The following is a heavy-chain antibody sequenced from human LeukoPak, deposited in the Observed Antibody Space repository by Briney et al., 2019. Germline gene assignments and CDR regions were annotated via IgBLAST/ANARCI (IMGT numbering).Heavy chain of an antibody. CDR3: ARDNHSAASVDP. J-gene: IGHJ5*02. Sequence: KPSETLSLTCTVSGYSISSGYYWGWIRQPPEKGLEWIGSIYHSGSTYYNPSLKSRVTISVDTSKNQFSLKLSSVTAADTAVYYCARDNHSAASVDPWGQGTLVTVSS. CDR1: GYSISSGYY. CDR2: IYHSGST. V-gene: IGHV4-38-2*02. D-gene: IGHD1-14*01.